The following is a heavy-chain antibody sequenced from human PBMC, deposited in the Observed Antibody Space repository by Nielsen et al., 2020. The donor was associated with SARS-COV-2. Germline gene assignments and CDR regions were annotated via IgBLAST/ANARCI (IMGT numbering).Heavy chain of an antibody. Sequence: GGSLRLSCAASGFTFSSYSMNWVRQAPGKGLEWVSSISSSSSYIYYADSVKGRFTISRDNAKNSLYLQMNSLRAEDTAVYYCARDRWADYYYMDVWGKGTTVTVSS. CDR2: ISSSSSYI. V-gene: IGHV3-21*01. CDR1: GFTFSSYS. J-gene: IGHJ6*03. CDR3: ARDRWADYYYMDV. D-gene: IGHD4-23*01.